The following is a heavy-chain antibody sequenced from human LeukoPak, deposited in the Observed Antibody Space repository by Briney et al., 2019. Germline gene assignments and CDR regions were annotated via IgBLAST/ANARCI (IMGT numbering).Heavy chain of an antibody. D-gene: IGHD3-22*01. CDR3: AKGGEDYYDSSGFPTD. J-gene: IGHJ4*02. Sequence: GGSLRLSCAASGFTFSSYGMHWVRQAPGKGLEWVAVISYDGSNKYYADSVKGRFTISRDNSKNTLYLQMNSLRAEDTAVYCCAKGGEDYYDSSGFPTDWGQGTLVTVSS. CDR1: GFTFSSYG. V-gene: IGHV3-30*18. CDR2: ISYDGSNK.